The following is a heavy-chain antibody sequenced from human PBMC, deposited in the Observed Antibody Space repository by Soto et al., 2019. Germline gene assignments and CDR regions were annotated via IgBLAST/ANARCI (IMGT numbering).Heavy chain of an antibody. J-gene: IGHJ4*02. V-gene: IGHV4-30-4*01. D-gene: IGHD3-10*01. CDR2: IYYSGST. Sequence: SETLSLTCTVSGGSISSGDYYWSWIRQPPGKGLEWIGYIYYSGSTYYNPSLKSRVTISVDTSKNQFSLKLSSVTAADTAVYYCARDVAMVRGVIEYWGQGTLVTVSS. CDR1: GGSISSGDYY. CDR3: ARDVAMVRGVIEY.